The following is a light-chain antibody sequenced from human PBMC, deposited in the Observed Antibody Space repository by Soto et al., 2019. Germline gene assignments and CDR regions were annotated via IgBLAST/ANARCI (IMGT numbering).Light chain of an antibody. CDR2: KAS. CDR1: QSISSW. V-gene: IGKV1-5*03. CDR3: QHYNSYSEA. J-gene: IGKJ1*01. Sequence: DIQMTQSPSTLSASVGDRVTITCRASQSISSWLAWYQQKPGKAPKLLIYKASTLTSGVPSRFSGSGSGTDFTLTISSLQPDDFATYYCQHYNSYSEAFGQGTKVDIK.